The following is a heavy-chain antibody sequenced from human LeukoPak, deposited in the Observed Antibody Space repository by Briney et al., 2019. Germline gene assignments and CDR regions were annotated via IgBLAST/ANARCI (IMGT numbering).Heavy chain of an antibody. CDR1: AGSISSDH. J-gene: IGHJ6*02. CDR3: ARHRALADIVLVPTAMRRYGMDV. Sequence: SETLSLTCTVSAGSISSDHWSWNRQPPGKGLEWNGYTYYSGSTNYNPSLKSRVTISVDTSKNQFSLKLSSVSAADTAVYYCARHRALADIVLVPTAMRRYGMDVWGQGTTVTVSS. V-gene: IGHV4-59*08. CDR2: TYYSGST. D-gene: IGHD2-2*01.